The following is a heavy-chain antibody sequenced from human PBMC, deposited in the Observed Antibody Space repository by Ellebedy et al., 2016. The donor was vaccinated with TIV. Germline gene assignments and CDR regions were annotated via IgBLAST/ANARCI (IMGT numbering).Heavy chain of an antibody. CDR1: GGSFSGYY. D-gene: IGHD1-26*01. J-gene: IGHJ2*01. V-gene: IGHV4-34*01. CDR3: ARVYGGATGRRGRHFDL. CDR2: INHSGST. Sequence: SETLSLXCAVYGGSFSGYYWSWIRQPPGKGLEWIGEINHSGSTNYNPSLKSRVTISVDTSKNQFSLKLSSVTAADTAVYYCARVYGGATGRRGRHFDLWGRGTLVTVSS.